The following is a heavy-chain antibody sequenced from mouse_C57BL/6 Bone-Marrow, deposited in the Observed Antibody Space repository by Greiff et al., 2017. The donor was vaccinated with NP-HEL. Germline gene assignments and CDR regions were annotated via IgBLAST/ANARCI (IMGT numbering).Heavy chain of an antibody. CDR3: GRGGVRGHAMDY. CDR2: ISDGGSYT. J-gene: IGHJ4*01. Sequence: EVQVVESGGGLVKPGGSLKLSCAASGFTFSSYAMSWVRQTPEKRLEWVATISDGGSYTYYPDTVKGRFPISRDNAKNTLYLPMSHLKSEDTAMDYCGRGGVRGHAMDYWGQGTSVTVSS. V-gene: IGHV5-4*01. CDR1: GFTFSSYA. D-gene: IGHD2-13*01.